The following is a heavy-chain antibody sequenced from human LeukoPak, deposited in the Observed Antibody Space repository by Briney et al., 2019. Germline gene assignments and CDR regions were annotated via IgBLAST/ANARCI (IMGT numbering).Heavy chain of an antibody. Sequence: PGGSLRLSCAASGFTFSSYWMSWVRQAPGKGLEWVANIKQDGSEKYYVGSVKGRFTISRDNAKNSLYLQMNRLRVEDTAVYYCARWVATGGWFDPWGQGTLVTVSS. CDR1: GFTFSSYW. J-gene: IGHJ5*02. CDR3: ARWVATGGWFDP. CDR2: IKQDGSEK. V-gene: IGHV3-7*01. D-gene: IGHD4-11*01.